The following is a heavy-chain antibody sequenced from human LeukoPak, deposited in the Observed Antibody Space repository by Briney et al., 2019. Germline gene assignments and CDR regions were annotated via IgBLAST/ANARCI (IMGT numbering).Heavy chain of an antibody. J-gene: IGHJ4*02. CDR2: VSYMGTT. D-gene: IGHD2-15*01. Sequence: SETLSLTCTVSGGSVSNHFWTWIRQPPGKGPEWIGYVSYMGTTNSNPTLRSRVTISIDPSKNQFSLKLTSVTAADTAMYYCARSYCNGRGCYDYWGQGTLVTVSS. CDR1: GGSVSNHF. CDR3: ARSYCNGRGCYDY. V-gene: IGHV4-59*02.